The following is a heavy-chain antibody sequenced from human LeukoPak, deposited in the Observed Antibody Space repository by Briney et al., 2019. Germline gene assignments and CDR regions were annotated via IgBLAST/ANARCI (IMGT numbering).Heavy chain of an antibody. V-gene: IGHV4-61*08. CDR1: GGSISSGGYY. CDR2: IYYSGST. CDR3: ASSSSWDLGFDP. Sequence: SQTLSLTCTVSGGSISSGGYYWSWIRQPPGKGLEWIGYIYYSGSTNYNPSLKSRVTISVDTSKNQFSLKLSSVTAADTAVYYCASSSSWDLGFDPWGQGTLVTVSS. J-gene: IGHJ5*02. D-gene: IGHD6-13*01.